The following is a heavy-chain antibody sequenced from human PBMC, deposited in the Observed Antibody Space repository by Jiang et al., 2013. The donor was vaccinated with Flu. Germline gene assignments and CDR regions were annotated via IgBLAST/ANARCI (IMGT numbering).Heavy chain of an antibody. Sequence: RLSCTASGFSFYNYAMNWVRQAPGKGLEWVAVISYDGSNKYYADSVKGRFTISRDNSKNTLYLQMNSLRAEDTAVYYCAKDLGGYYDSSGFDAFDIWGQGTMVTVSS. CDR3: AKDLGGYYDSSGFDAFDI. CDR1: GFSFYNYA. CDR2: ISYDGSNK. D-gene: IGHD3-22*01. J-gene: IGHJ3*02. V-gene: IGHV3-30*18.